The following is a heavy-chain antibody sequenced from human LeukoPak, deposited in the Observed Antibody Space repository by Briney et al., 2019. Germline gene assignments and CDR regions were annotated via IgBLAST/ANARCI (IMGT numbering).Heavy chain of an antibody. V-gene: IGHV3-74*03. D-gene: IGHD3-10*01. CDR1: GFTFSAYW. Sequence: GGSLRLSCAASGFTFSAYWMHWVRQAPAKGLVWVSRINGDGSSTTYEDSVKGRFTISRDNAKNTVYLQMNSLRADDTAVYYCARGPYYGSGSYGADYWGQGTLVTVSS. CDR3: ARGPYYGSGSYGADY. CDR2: INGDGSST. J-gene: IGHJ4*02.